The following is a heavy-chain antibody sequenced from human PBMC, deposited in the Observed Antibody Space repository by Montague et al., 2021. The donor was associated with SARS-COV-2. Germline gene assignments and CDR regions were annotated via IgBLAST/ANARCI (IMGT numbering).Heavy chain of an antibody. Sequence: TLSLTCTVSGGSISSGSYYWNWIRQPAGKGLEWIGRIYTSGSTNSNPSLKSRVTISVDTSKNQFSLKLSSVTAADTAVYYCARESLHLTGYYNDYFDYWGQGTLVTVSS. CDR2: IYTSGST. CDR1: GGSISSGSYY. V-gene: IGHV4-61*02. J-gene: IGHJ4*02. CDR3: ARESLHLTGYYNDYFDY. D-gene: IGHD3-9*01.